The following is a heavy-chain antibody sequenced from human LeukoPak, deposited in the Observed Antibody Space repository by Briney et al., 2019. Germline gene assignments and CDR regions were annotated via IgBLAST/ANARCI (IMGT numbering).Heavy chain of an antibody. Sequence: ASVKDSCKASGYTFTSYYMHWGRHAPGQRLEWMGIINPSGGSTSYAQKFQGRVTTTRDMSTSTVYMELSSLRSEDTAVYYCAGPSDFWSGFDYWGQGTLVTVSS. V-gene: IGHV1-46*01. D-gene: IGHD3-3*01. J-gene: IGHJ4*02. CDR1: GYTFTSYY. CDR2: INPSGGST. CDR3: AGPSDFWSGFDY.